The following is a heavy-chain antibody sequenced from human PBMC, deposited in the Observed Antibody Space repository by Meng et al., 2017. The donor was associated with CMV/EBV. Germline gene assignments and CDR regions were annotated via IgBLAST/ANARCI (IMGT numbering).Heavy chain of an antibody. CDR3: ARNLALYDYSLLVGATVEDY. V-gene: IGHV3-7*01. J-gene: IGHJ4*02. Sequence: GESLKISCAASGFTFSSYWMSWVRQAPGKGLEWVANIKQDGSEKYYVDSVKGRFTISRDNAKNSLYLQMNSLRAEDTAVYHCARNLALYDYSLLVGATVEDYWGQGTLVTVSS. CDR2: IKQDGSEK. CDR1: GFTFSSYW. D-gene: IGHD1-26*01.